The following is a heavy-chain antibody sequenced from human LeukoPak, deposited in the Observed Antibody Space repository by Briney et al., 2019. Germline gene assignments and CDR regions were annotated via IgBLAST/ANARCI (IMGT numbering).Heavy chain of an antibody. CDR3: PKCDAPVAGDYFDY. CDR1: GFTFSSYG. J-gene: IGHJ4*02. CDR2: ISGGGGNT. V-gene: IGHV3-23*01. Sequence: GGSLRLSCAASGFTFSSYGMNWVRQAPGKGLEWISGISGGGGNTYYADSVKGRFTISRDNSKNTLYLQMNSLRAEDTAVYYCPKCDAPVAGDYFDYWGQGTLATVSS. D-gene: IGHD6-19*01.